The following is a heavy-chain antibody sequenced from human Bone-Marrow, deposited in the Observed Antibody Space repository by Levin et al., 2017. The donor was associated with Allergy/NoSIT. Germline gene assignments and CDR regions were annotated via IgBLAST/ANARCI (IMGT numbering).Heavy chain of an antibody. CDR3: ARGRLYDETF. Sequence: PGGSLRLSCAAASGFTFRNYAMIWVRQAPGKGLEWVSTISDSGTFTYYADSVRGRFTISRDISENTVFLTMNSLRAADSAVYYCARGRLYDETFWGQGALVSVSS. CDR1: GFTFRNYA. V-gene: IGHV3-23*01. J-gene: IGHJ4*02. D-gene: IGHD3-16*01. CDR2: ISDSGTFT.